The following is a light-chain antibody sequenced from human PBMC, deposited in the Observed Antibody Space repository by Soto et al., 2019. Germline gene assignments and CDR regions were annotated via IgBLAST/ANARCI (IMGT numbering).Light chain of an antibody. CDR1: SSYIGPYDH. Sequence: QSVLTQPRSVSGSPGQSVTISCTRTSSYIGPYDHVAWYQQHPGKDPKLIIFAVSKRPSGVTDRFSGSKSGNTASLTISRLQAEDEADYYCSSYAGNYIYVFATGTKVTVL. CDR2: AVS. CDR3: SSYAGNYIYV. V-gene: IGLV2-11*01. J-gene: IGLJ1*01.